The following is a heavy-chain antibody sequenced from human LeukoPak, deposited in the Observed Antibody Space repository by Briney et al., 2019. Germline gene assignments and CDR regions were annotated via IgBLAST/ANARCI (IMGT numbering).Heavy chain of an antibody. V-gene: IGHV4-61*02. D-gene: IGHD6-6*01. Sequence: SETLSLTCTVSGGSISSGSYYWSWIRQPAGKGLEWIGRIYTSGSTNYNPSLKSRVTISVDTSKNQFSLKLSSVTAADTAVYYCARDLGYSSSSWNHDAFDIWGQGTMVTVSS. CDR1: GGSISSGSYY. CDR3: ARDLGYSSSSWNHDAFDI. CDR2: IYTSGST. J-gene: IGHJ3*02.